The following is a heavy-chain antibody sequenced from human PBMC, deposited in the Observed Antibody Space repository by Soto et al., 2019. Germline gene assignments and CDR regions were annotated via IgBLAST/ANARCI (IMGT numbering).Heavy chain of an antibody. CDR1: GGSISSYY. J-gene: IGHJ5*02. CDR3: ARDRITMVRGGNWFDP. D-gene: IGHD3-10*01. Sequence: QVQLQESGPGLVKPSETLSLTCTVSGGSISSYYWSWIRQPPGKGLEWIGYIYYSGSTNYNPSLKSRVTIPEDTSKNQFPLKLSSVTAADTAVYYCARDRITMVRGGNWFDPWGQGTLVTVSS. CDR2: IYYSGST. V-gene: IGHV4-59*01.